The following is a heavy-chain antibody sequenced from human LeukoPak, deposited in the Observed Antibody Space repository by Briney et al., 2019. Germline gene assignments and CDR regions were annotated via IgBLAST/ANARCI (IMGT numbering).Heavy chain of an antibody. CDR2: IYYSGTT. V-gene: IGHV4-59*08. CDR3: ARRVENENWYFDL. J-gene: IGHJ2*01. CDR1: GISIRSYC. D-gene: IGHD3-3*01. Sequence: SETLSLSCTVSGISIRSYCWSWIRQPPGKGLEYIGYIYYSGTTNYNPSLKSRVTMSVDTSENQFSLKLSSVTAADTAVYYCARRVENENWYFDLWGRGTLVTVSS.